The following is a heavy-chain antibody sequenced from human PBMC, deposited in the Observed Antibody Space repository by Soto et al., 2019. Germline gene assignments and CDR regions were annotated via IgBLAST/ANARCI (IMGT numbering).Heavy chain of an antibody. CDR2: INAGNGNT. Sequence: GASVKVSCKASGYTFTIYAMHWVRQAPGQRLEWMGWINAGNGNTKYSQKFQGRVTITRDTSASTAYMELSSLRSEDTAVYYCARAVAVPADFDYWGPGTLVTVSS. V-gene: IGHV1-3*01. CDR1: GYTFTIYA. D-gene: IGHD6-19*01. J-gene: IGHJ4*02. CDR3: ARAVAVPADFDY.